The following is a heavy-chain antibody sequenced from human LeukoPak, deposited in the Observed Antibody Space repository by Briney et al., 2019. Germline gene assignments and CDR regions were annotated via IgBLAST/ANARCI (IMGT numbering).Heavy chain of an antibody. Sequence: SETLSLTCTVSGGSISSSSYYWGWIRQPPGKGLEWIGSIYYSGSTYYNPSLKSRVTISVDTSKNQFSLKLSSVTAADTAVYYCARGGEGSYYGSLYYYYYMDVWGKGTTVTISS. D-gene: IGHD1-26*01. J-gene: IGHJ6*03. CDR1: GGSISSSSYY. V-gene: IGHV4-39*01. CDR2: IYYSGST. CDR3: ARGGEGSYYGSLYYYYYMDV.